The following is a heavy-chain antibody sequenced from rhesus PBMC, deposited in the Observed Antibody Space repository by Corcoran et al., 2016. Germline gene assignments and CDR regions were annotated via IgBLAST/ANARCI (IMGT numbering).Heavy chain of an antibody. CDR2: ISWSGGST. J-gene: IGHJ4*01. V-gene: IGHV3-201*01. D-gene: IGHD4-23*01. CDR1: GFTFDDYA. Sequence: EVQLVESGGGVVQPGGSLRLSCAASGFTFDDYAMHWVRQAPGKGLVWVSGISWSGGSTYYADSVKGQFTISIDNAKNSLYLQMGSLRAEDTALYYCARVASNYGYFDYWGQGVLVTVSS. CDR3: ARVASNYGYFDY.